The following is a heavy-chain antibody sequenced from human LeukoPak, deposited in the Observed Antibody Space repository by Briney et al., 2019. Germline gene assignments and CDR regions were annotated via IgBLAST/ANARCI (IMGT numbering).Heavy chain of an antibody. CDR1: GFTFSTDA. D-gene: IGHD2-21*01. Sequence: GSLRLSCAASGFTFSTDAMTWVRQGPGKGLQWVSSISPNGGRTYYADSVKGRFTISRDDSKKTVYLQMNTLRAEDTAIYFCARHDSFIPYWGQGTLVTVSS. CDR2: ISPNGGRT. CDR3: ARHDSFIPY. V-gene: IGHV3-23*01. J-gene: IGHJ4*02.